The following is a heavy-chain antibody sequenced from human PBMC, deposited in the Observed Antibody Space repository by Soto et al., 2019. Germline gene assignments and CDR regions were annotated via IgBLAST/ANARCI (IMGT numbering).Heavy chain of an antibody. CDR1: GGSISSYY. CDR3: ARTQKWVVGVPAAMRSGWFDP. CDR2: IYYSGST. Sequence: SETLSLTCTVSGGSISSYYWSWIRQPPGKGLEWFGYIYYSGSTNYNPSLKSRVTISVDTSKNQFSLKLSSVTAADTAVYYCARTQKWVVGVPAAMRSGWFDPWGQGTLVTVSS. V-gene: IGHV4-59*01. D-gene: IGHD2-2*01. J-gene: IGHJ5*02.